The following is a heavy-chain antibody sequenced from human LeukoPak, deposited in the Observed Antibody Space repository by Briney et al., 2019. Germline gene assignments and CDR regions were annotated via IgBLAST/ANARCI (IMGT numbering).Heavy chain of an antibody. CDR3: ARETQDTAMSD. CDR1: GIMTWY. V-gene: IGHV3-53*04. D-gene: IGHD5-18*01. CDR2: IYSDGST. J-gene: IGHJ4*02. Sequence: PGGSLRLSCAASGIMTWYMSWVRQAPGKGLEWVSVIYSDGSTHYADSVEGRFTVSRHSSRNTLFLQMDSLRTEDTAVYYCARETQDTAMSDWGQGTLVTVSS.